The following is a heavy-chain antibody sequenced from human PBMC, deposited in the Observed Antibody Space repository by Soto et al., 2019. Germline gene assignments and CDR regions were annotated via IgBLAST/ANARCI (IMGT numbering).Heavy chain of an antibody. V-gene: IGHV3-30-3*01. Sequence: QVQLVESGGGVVQPGRSLRLSCAASGFTFSSYAMHWVRQAPGKGLEWVAVISYDGSNKYYADSVKGRFTISRDNSKNTLYLQMNSLRAEDTAVYYCARDLGKAIVVVPAAMFMRGAFDYWGQGTLVTFSS. J-gene: IGHJ4*02. CDR3: ARDLGKAIVVVPAAMFMRGAFDY. CDR1: GFTFSSYA. D-gene: IGHD2-2*01. CDR2: ISYDGSNK.